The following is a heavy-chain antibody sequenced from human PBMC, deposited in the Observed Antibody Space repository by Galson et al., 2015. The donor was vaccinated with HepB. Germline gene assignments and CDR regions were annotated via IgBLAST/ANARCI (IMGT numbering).Heavy chain of an antibody. CDR3: ARDQEVGATRDYFDY. V-gene: IGHV3-7*01. CDR2: IKQDGSEK. CDR1: GFTFSSYW. Sequence: SLRLSCAASGFTFSSYWMSWVRQAPGKGREWVANIKQDGSEKYYVDSVKGRFTISRDNAKNSLYLQMNSLRAEDTAVYYCARDQEVGATRDYFDYWGQGTLVTVSS. J-gene: IGHJ4*02. D-gene: IGHD1-26*01.